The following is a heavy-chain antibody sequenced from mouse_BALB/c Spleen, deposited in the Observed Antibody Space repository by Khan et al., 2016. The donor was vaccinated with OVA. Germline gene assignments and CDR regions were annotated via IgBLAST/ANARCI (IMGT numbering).Heavy chain of an antibody. J-gene: IGHJ2*01. CDR3: ARMARTIN. CDR1: GFTFSSYG. CDR2: INSNGGST. Sequence: EVHLVESGGGLVQPGGSLKLSCAASGFTFSSYGMSWVRQTPDKRLELVATINSNGGSTYYPDSVKGRFTISRDNAKNTLYLQMSSLKSEDKAMYYCARMARTINWGQGTTLTVSS. V-gene: IGHV5-6-3*01.